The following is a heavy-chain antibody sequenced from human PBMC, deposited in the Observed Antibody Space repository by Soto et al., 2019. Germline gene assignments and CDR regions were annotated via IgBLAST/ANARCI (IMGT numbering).Heavy chain of an antibody. D-gene: IGHD6-13*01. Sequence: PGESLKISCKGSGYSFTSYWIGGVRQMPGKGLEWMGIIYPGDSDTRYSPSFQGQVTISADKSISTAYLQWSSLKASDTAMYYCARREAGKRTNSPFDYWGQGTLVTVSS. J-gene: IGHJ4*02. V-gene: IGHV5-51*01. CDR3: ARREAGKRTNSPFDY. CDR2: IYPGDSDT. CDR1: GYSFTSYW.